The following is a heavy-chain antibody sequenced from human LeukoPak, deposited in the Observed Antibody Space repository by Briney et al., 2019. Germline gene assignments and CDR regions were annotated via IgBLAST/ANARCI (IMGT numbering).Heavy chain of an antibody. CDR1: GFTFSSYG. J-gene: IGHJ4*02. D-gene: IGHD1-26*01. Sequence: PGRSLRLSCAASGFTFSSYGMHWVRRAPGKGLEWVAVIWYDGSNKYYADSVKGRFTISRDNSKNTLYLQMNSLRAEDTAVYYCASGGSYYFDYWGQGTLVTVSS. V-gene: IGHV3-33*01. CDR3: ASGGSYYFDY. CDR2: IWYDGSNK.